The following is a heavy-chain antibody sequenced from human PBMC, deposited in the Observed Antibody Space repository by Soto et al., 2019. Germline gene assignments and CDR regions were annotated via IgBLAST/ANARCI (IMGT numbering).Heavy chain of an antibody. Sequence: EVQLLESGGGLVKPGGSLRLSCAASGFTFSSYSMNWVRQAPGKGLEWVSSISSSSSYIYYADSVKGRFTISRDNAKNSLYLQMNSLRAEDTAVYYCARRPDDYVWGSYRYGFDYWGQGTLVTVSS. CDR3: ARRPDDYVWGSYRYGFDY. D-gene: IGHD3-16*02. CDR1: GFTFSSYS. CDR2: ISSSSSYI. V-gene: IGHV3-21*01. J-gene: IGHJ4*02.